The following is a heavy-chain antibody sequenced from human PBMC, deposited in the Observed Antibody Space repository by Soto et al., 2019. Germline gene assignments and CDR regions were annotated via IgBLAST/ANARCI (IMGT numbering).Heavy chain of an antibody. Sequence: QVHLVQSGAEVKKPGGSVKVSCKGSGYDFTTYGITWVRQAPGQGLEWMAWISAHNGNTDYAQKLQGRVTVTRDTSTSTAYMELRSLRSDDTAVYYCARGRYGDYWGQGALVTVSS. J-gene: IGHJ4*02. CDR1: GYDFTTYG. CDR3: ARGRYGDY. D-gene: IGHD1-1*01. CDR2: ISAHNGNT. V-gene: IGHV1-18*01.